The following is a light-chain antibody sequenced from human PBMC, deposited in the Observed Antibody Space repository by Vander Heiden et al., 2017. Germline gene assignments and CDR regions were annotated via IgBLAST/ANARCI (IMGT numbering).Light chain of an antibody. CDR2: DVS. V-gene: IGLV2-14*01. Sequence: SALTQPPSVSGATGQSITISCTGTSSDVGGYNYVSWYQQHPGKAPKLMIYDVSNRSSGVSNRFSGAKSGNTASLTISGLQAEDEADYYCSSYTSSSTLVFGTGTKVTVL. CDR1: SSDVGGYNY. J-gene: IGLJ1*01. CDR3: SSYTSSSTLV.